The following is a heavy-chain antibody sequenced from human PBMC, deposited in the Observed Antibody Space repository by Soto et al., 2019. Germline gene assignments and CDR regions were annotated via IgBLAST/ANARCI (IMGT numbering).Heavy chain of an antibody. V-gene: IGHV4-59*01. CDR3: ARYSPYLGYCSGGSCWRGHNWFAP. D-gene: IGHD2-15*01. CDR1: GGSISSYY. Sequence: SETLSLACTVSGGSISSYYWSWIRQPPGKGLEWIGYIYYSGSTNYNPSLKSRVTISVDTSKNQFSLKLSSVTAADTAVYYCARYSPYLGYCSGGSCWRGHNWFAPWGQGTLVTVSS. J-gene: IGHJ5*02. CDR2: IYYSGST.